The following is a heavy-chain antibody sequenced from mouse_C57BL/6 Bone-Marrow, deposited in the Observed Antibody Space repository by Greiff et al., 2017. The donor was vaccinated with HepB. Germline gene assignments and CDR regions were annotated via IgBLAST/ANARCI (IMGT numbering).Heavy chain of an antibody. CDR3: ASPAWFAY. Sequence: QVQLKQSGPGLVQPSQSLSITCTVSGFSLTSYGVHWVRQSPGKGLEWLGVIWSGGSTDYNAAFISRLSISKDNSKGQVFFKMNSLQADDTAIYYCASPAWFAYWGQGTLVTVSA. J-gene: IGHJ3*01. CDR1: GFSLTSYG. CDR2: IWSGGST. V-gene: IGHV2-2*01.